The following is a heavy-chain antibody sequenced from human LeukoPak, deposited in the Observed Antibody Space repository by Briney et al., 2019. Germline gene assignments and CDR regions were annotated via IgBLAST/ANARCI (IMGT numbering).Heavy chain of an antibody. CDR1: GGTFSSYA. CDR3: AKTYYYGSGSGYFDY. V-gene: IGHV1-69*05. D-gene: IGHD3-10*01. CDR2: IIPIFGTA. J-gene: IGHJ4*02. Sequence: ASVKVSCKASGGTFSSYAISWVRQAPGQGLEWMGGIIPIFGTANYAQKFQGRVTITTDESTSTAYMELSSLRSEDTAVYYCAKTYYYGSGSGYFDYWGQGTLVTVSS.